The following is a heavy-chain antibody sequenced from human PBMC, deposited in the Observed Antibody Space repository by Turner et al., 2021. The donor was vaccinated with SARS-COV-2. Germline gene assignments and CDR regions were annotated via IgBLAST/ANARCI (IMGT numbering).Heavy chain of an antibody. CDR1: GLTVSSNY. Sequence: EVQLVESGGGLVQPGGSLRLSCAASGLTVSSNYMSWVRQVPGKGLEWVSVIYSGGSTYYADSVKGRCTISRDNSKNTLYLQMNSLRAEDTAVYYCARFGGYRWDNDSWGQGTLVTVSS. CDR3: ARFGGYRWDNDS. V-gene: IGHV3-66*01. CDR2: IYSGGST. D-gene: IGHD3-10*01. J-gene: IGHJ4*02.